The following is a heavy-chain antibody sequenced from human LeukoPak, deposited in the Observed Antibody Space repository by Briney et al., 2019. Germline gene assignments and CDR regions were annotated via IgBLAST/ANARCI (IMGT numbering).Heavy chain of an antibody. CDR1: GFTFSSYD. V-gene: IGHV3-13*01. D-gene: IGHD6-19*01. Sequence: PGGSLRLSCAASGFTFSSYDMHWVRQATGKGLEWVSAIGTAGDTYYPGSVKGRFTISRENAKNSLYLQMNSLRAGDTAVYYCARGGAKFYSSGWYGAFDYWGQGTLVTVSS. CDR2: IGTAGDT. J-gene: IGHJ4*02. CDR3: ARGGAKFYSSGWYGAFDY.